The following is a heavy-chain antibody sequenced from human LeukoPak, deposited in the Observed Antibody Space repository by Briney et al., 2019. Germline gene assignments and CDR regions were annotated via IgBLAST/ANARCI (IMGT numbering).Heavy chain of an antibody. J-gene: IGHJ4*02. V-gene: IGHV4-34*01. CDR2: INHSGST. Sequence: SETLSLTCAVYGGSFSGYYWSWIRQPPGKGLEWIGEINHSGSTNYNPSLKSRVTISVDTSKNQFSLKLSSVTAADTAVYYCARADSSGWYAGGVDYWGQGTLVTVSS. D-gene: IGHD6-19*01. CDR1: GGSFSGYY. CDR3: ARADSSGWYAGGVDY.